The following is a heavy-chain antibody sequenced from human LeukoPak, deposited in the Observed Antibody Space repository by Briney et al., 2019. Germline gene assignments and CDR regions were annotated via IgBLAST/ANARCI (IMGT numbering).Heavy chain of an antibody. CDR1: GYTFTSYG. V-gene: IGHV1-18*01. CDR2: ISAYNGNT. J-gene: IGHJ4*02. CDR3: ARGYGSGSYYYFDY. Sequence: ASVMVSCKASGYTFTSYGISWVRQAPGQGLEWMGWISAYNGNTNYAQKLQGRVAMTTNTSMTTAYMELSSLTSEDTAVYYCARGYGSGSYYYFDYWGQGNLVTVSS. D-gene: IGHD3-10*01.